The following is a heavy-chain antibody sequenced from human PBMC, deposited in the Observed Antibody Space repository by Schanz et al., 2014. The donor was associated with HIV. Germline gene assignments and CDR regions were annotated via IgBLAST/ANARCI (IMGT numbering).Heavy chain of an antibody. CDR1: GYTFTGYY. V-gene: IGHV1-2*02. D-gene: IGHD2-15*01. Sequence: QVQLVQSGAEVRNPGASVKVSCKASGYTFTGYYMHWVRQAPGQGLEWMGWINPNSGGTNYAQKFQGRVTMTRDTPISTAYMELSRLTSDDTAVYYCARTCSGGSCYSSWFDPWGQGTLVTVSS. CDR3: ARTCSGGSCYSSWFDP. CDR2: INPNSGGT. J-gene: IGHJ5*02.